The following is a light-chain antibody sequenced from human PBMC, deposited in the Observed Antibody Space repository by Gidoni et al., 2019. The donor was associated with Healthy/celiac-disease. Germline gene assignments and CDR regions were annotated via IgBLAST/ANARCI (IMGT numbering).Light chain of an antibody. V-gene: IGKV2-28*01. Sequence: DIVMSQYSLSLPVTPGEPASIACRSSQSLLHSSRYNYLDWYLQKPGQSPQLLIYLGSNRVSGVPVRFSGSGSGTDFTLKISRVEAEDVGVYYCMQAQQTRYTFGQGTKLEIK. CDR1: QSLLHSSRYNY. J-gene: IGKJ2*01. CDR2: LGS. CDR3: MQAQQTRYT.